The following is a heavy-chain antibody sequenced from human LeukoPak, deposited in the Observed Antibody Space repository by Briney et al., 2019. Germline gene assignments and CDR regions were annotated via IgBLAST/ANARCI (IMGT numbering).Heavy chain of an antibody. V-gene: IGHV1-2*02. CDR1: GYSFSGHY. D-gene: IGHD3-10*01. CDR2: INPNSGGT. J-gene: IGHJ4*02. Sequence: ASVKVSCKASGYSFSGHYMHWVRQAPGQGLEWMGWINPNSGGTNYAQKFQGRVTMTRDTSISTAYMELSRLRSDDTAVYYCARGVYYYGSGSYLYWGQGALVTVSS. CDR3: ARGVYYYGSGSYLY.